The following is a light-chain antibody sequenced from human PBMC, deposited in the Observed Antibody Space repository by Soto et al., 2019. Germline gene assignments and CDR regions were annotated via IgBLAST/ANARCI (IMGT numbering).Light chain of an antibody. CDR2: EVT. CDR3: TSYAGSTVV. Sequence: QSALTQPPSASGSPGQSVTISCTGTSSDVGGYNYVSWYQQRPGKAPKLMIYEVTQRPSGVPDRFSGSKSGNTASLTVSGLQAEDEAHYYCTSYAGSTVVFGGGTKVTVL. CDR1: SSDVGGYNY. V-gene: IGLV2-8*01. J-gene: IGLJ2*01.